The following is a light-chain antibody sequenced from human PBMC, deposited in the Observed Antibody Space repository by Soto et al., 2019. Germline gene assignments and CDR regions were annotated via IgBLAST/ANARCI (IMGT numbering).Light chain of an antibody. J-gene: IGKJ5*01. CDR3: QQYGRSPPIT. Sequence: EIVWTQSPGTLSLSPGERATLSCRASQRVSGSYLAWYQQKPGQAPRLLISAASSRATGIPDRFSGSGSGTEFTLTISRREPEDFAVYYCQQYGRSPPITFGQGTRLEIK. CDR2: AAS. V-gene: IGKV3-20*01. CDR1: QRVSGSY.